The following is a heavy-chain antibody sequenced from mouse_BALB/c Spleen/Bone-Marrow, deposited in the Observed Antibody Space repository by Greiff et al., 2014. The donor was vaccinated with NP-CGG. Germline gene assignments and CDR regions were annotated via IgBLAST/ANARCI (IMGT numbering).Heavy chain of an antibody. CDR2: IYPGDGDT. CDR3: ARGVPMDY. J-gene: IGHJ4*01. CDR1: GYAFSSYW. Sequence: LQESGAELVRPGSSVKISCKASGYAFSSYWVNWVKQRPGQGLEWIGQIYPGDGDTNYNGKFKGKATLTADKSSSTAYMQLSSLTSEDSAVYFCARGVPMDYWGRGTSVTVSS. V-gene: IGHV1-80*01.